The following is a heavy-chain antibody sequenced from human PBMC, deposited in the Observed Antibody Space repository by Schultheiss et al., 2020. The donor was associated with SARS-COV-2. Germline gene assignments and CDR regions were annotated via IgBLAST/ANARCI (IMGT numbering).Heavy chain of an antibody. D-gene: IGHD3-3*01. CDR1: GFTFSSYA. V-gene: IGHV3-30-3*01. Sequence: GGSLRLSCAASGFTFSSYAMHWVRQAPGKGLEWVAVISYDGSNKYYADSVKGRFTISRDNSKNTLYLQMNSLRAEDTAVYYCARDARYYDFWSGYYAGHYGMDVWGQGTTVTVSS. CDR3: ARDARYYDFWSGYYAGHYGMDV. J-gene: IGHJ6*02. CDR2: ISYDGSNK.